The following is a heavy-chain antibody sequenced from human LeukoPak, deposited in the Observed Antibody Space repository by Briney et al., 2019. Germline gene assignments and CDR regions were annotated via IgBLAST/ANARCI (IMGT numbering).Heavy chain of an antibody. J-gene: IGHJ4*02. CDR1: GVSLSSFL. CDR2: NYISEST. D-gene: IGHD2-21*01. CDR3: ARLGGLRFDY. V-gene: IGHV4-4*09. Sequence: LSETLSLTCTVSGVSLSSFLWSWIRQPPGKGLEWIGYNYISESTHYNPSLKSRVTISKDTSKNQLSLKLSSVTAADTVVYYCARLGGLRFDYWGQGTLVTVSS.